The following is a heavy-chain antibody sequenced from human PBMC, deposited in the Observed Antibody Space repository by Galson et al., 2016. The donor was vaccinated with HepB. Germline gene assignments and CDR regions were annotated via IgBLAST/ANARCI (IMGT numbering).Heavy chain of an antibody. CDR2: IIPIFGTT. V-gene: IGHV1-69*01. CDR1: GGTFSTYA. CDR3: ARGGYGDYVDY. D-gene: IGHD4-17*01. J-gene: IGHJ4*02. Sequence: SCKASGGTFSTYAISWVRQAPGQGLEWMGGIIPIFGTTNYAQKFQGRVTMTADESTSTAYMELSSLRSEDTAVYYCARGGYGDYVDYWGQGALVTVSS.